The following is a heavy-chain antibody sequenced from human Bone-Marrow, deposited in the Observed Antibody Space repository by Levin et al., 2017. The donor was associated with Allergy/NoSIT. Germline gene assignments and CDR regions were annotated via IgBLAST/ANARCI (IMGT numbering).Heavy chain of an antibody. V-gene: IGHV4-4*02. D-gene: IGHD3-10*01. J-gene: IGHJ4*02. CDR2: TYHSGST. CDR1: GGSLSSNNW. CDR3: ARRPGRFDY. Sequence: SETLSLTCAVSGGSLSSNNWWSWVRQSPGKGLEWIGETYHSGSTNYNPSLKSRVIISVDKSKSQFSLKLTFVTAEDTAVYYCARRPGRFDYWCQGKRVTVSS.